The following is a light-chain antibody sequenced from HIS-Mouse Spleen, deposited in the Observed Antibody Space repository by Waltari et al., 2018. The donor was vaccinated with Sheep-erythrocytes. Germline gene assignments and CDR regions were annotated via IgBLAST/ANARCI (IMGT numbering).Light chain of an antibody. CDR2: EVS. J-gene: IGLJ3*02. CDR1: SSDVGGYNY. CDR3: SSYTSSSTWV. Sequence: QSALTQPASVSGSPGQSITISCTGTSSDVGGYNYVSWYQQHPGKAPKLMIYEVSNRHSGGFKRFSGSKSGNTASLTISGLQAEDEADYYCSSYTSSSTWVFGGGTKLTVL. V-gene: IGLV2-14*01.